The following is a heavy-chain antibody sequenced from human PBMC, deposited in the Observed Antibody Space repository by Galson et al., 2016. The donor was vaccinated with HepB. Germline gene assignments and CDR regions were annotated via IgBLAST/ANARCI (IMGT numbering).Heavy chain of an antibody. V-gene: IGHV3-13*01. Sequence: SLRLSCAASGFTFSSYDMHWVRQGTGKGLEWVSVIDTTGDTHYSDSVKARYIISREDVKNSLYLQMNSLRAGDTAVYYCARGIERIDYWGQGTRVTVSS. J-gene: IGHJ4*02. CDR2: IDTTGDT. CDR1: GFTFSSYD. D-gene: IGHD2/OR15-2a*01. CDR3: ARGIERIDY.